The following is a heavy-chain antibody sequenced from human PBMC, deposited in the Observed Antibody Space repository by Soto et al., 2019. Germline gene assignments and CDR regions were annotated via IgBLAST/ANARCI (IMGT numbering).Heavy chain of an antibody. Sequence: PSETLSLTCTVSGGSISSSSYYWGWIRQPPGKGLEWIGSIYYSGSTYYNPSLKSRVTISVDTSKNQFSLKLSPVTAADTAVYYCARGGYCSGGSCYGYFDYWGQGTLVTVSS. CDR3: ARGGYCSGGSCYGYFDY. V-gene: IGHV4-39*01. CDR2: IYYSGST. CDR1: GGSISSSSYY. D-gene: IGHD2-15*01. J-gene: IGHJ4*02.